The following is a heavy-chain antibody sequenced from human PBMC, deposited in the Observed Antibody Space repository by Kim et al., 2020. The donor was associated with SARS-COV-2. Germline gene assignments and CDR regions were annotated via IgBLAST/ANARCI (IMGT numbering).Heavy chain of an antibody. CDR1: VDSISSSSYY. J-gene: IGHJ5*02. V-gene: IGHV4-39*01. D-gene: IGHD2-15*01. Sequence: SETLSLTCTVSVDSISSSSYYWGWIRQPPGKGLEWIGIIYYSGSTYYNPSLKSRVTISVDTSKNQFSLKLSSVTAADTAVYYCASSIIVVVVAAAQTGWFDPWGKGTLVTVSS. CDR2: IYYSGST. CDR3: ASSIIVVVVAAAQTGWFDP.